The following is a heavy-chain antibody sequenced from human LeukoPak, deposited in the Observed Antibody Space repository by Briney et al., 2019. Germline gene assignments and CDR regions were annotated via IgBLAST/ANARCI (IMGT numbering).Heavy chain of an antibody. V-gene: IGHV3-7*05. Sequence: PGGSLRLSCAASGFTFRRYWMSWARQASGKGLECVANIKQDGSEKYYVDSVKGRFSISRDNARNSLYLEMNSLRAEDTAVYYCARDLDFDYWGQGTLVTVSS. J-gene: IGHJ4*02. CDR1: GFTFRRYW. CDR2: IKQDGSEK. CDR3: ARDLDFDY.